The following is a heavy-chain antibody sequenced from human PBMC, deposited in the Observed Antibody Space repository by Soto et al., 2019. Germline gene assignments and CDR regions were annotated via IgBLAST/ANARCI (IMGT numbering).Heavy chain of an antibody. CDR3: AREGYYYDSSGYSHVFGFWFDP. J-gene: IGHJ5*02. V-gene: IGHV4-31*03. D-gene: IGHD3-22*01. CDR2: IYYSGST. CDR1: GGSISSGGYY. Sequence: QVQLQESGPGLVKPSQTLSLTCTVSGGSISSGGYYWSWIRQHPGKGLEWIGYIYYSGSTYYNPSLKSRVTISVDTSKNQFSLKLSSVTAADTAVYYCAREGYYYDSSGYSHVFGFWFDPWGQGTLVTVSS.